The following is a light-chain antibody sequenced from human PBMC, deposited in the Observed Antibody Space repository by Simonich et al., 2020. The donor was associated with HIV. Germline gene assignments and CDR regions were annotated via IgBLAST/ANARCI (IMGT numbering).Light chain of an antibody. Sequence: DIVMTQSPDSLAVSLVERATINCKSSQSILYSANTKNYLAWYQQKPRQPPKLLIYWASTRESGVPDRLSGSGSGTDFTLTISSLQAEDVAVYYCQQYYNTPHTFGQGTKLEIK. CDR1: QSILYSANTKNY. CDR3: QQYYNTPHT. V-gene: IGKV4-1*01. J-gene: IGKJ2*01. CDR2: WAS.